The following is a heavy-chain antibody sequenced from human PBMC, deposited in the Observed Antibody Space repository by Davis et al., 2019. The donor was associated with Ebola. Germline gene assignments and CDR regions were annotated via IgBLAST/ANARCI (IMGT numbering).Heavy chain of an antibody. CDR3: ARGGYRSGRYGYNWFDP. CDR2: ISAYNGNT. CDR1: GYTFTSYG. D-gene: IGHD6-19*01. V-gene: IGHV1-18*01. Sequence: ASVKVSCKASGYTFTSYGISWVRQAPGQGLEWMGWISAYNGNTNYAQKLQGRVTMTTDTSTSKAYMELRSLRSDETAVYYCARGGYRSGRYGYNWFDPWGQGTLVTVSS. J-gene: IGHJ5*02.